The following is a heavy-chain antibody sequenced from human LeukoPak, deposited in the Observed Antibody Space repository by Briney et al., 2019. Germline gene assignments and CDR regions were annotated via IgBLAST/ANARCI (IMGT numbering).Heavy chain of an antibody. D-gene: IGHD6-19*01. Sequence: SETLSLTCAVSGGSISSGGYSWSWIRQPPGKGLEWIGYIYHSGSTYYNPSLKSRVTISVDRSKNQFSLKLSSVTAADTAVYYCARRWRPLGSGWYFDYWGQGTLVTVSS. CDR1: GGSISSGGYS. J-gene: IGHJ4*02. V-gene: IGHV4-30-2*01. CDR2: IYHSGST. CDR3: ARRWRPLGSGWYFDY.